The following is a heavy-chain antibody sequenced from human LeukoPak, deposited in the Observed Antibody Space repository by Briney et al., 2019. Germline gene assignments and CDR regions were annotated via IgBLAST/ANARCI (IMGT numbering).Heavy chain of an antibody. CDR3: ATSYDILIGYFGS. D-gene: IGHD3-9*01. J-gene: IGHJ4*02. Sequence: PGGPLRLSCAVSGFTFSNYWMSWVRQAPGKGLEWVANIKEDGSEKYYVDSVRGRFTISRDNAKNSLYLYMNSLRAEDTAVYYCATSYDILIGYFGSWGQGTLVTVSS. CDR1: GFTFSNYW. CDR2: IKEDGSEK. V-gene: IGHV3-7*01.